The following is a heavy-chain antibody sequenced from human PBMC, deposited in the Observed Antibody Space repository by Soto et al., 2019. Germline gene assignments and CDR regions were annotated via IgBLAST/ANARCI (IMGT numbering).Heavy chain of an antibody. CDR2: IYHSGST. Sequence: SETLSLTCIVSGTSISSGGYYWSWIRQPPGKGLEWIGYIYHSGSTYYSPSLRSRVTTSADTSKNQLSLKLSSVTAADTAVYYCVRHVTTRFYDSRNGAFDIWGQGTMVTVSS. J-gene: IGHJ3*02. CDR3: VRHVTTRFYDSRNGAFDI. D-gene: IGHD3-22*01. CDR1: GTSISSGGYY. V-gene: IGHV4-30-4*01.